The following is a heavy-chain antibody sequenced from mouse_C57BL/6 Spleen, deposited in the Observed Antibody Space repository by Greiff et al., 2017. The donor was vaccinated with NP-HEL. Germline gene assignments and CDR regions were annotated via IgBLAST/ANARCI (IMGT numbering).Heavy chain of an antibody. D-gene: IGHD4-1*01. CDR3: ARSKRELTGTLYFDV. CDR2: IHPNSGST. J-gene: IGHJ1*03. CDR1: GYTFTSYW. Sequence: QVQLQQPGAELVKPGASVKLSCKASGYTFTSYWMHWVKQRPGQGLEWIGMIHPNSGSTNYNEKFKSKATLTVDKSSSTAYMQLSSLTSEDSAVYYCARSKRELTGTLYFDVWGTGTTVTVSS. V-gene: IGHV1-64*01.